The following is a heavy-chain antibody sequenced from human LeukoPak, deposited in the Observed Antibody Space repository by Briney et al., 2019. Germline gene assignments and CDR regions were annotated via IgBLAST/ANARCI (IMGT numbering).Heavy chain of an antibody. CDR2: IIPIFGIA. CDR3: ARDSQAPPGFRYCSGGSCYGFYGMDV. V-gene: IGHV1-69*04. CDR1: GGTFSSYA. D-gene: IGHD2-15*01. J-gene: IGHJ6*02. Sequence: SVKVSCKASGGTFSSYAISWVRQAPGQGLEWMGRIIPIFGIANYAQKFQGRVTITADKSTSTAYMGLSSLRSEDTAVYYCARDSQAPPGFRYCSGGSCYGFYGMDVWGQGTTVTVSS.